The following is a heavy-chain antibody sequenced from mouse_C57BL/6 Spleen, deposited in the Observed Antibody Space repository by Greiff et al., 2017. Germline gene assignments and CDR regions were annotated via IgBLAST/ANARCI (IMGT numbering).Heavy chain of an antibody. J-gene: IGHJ3*01. CDR2: ISYDGSN. Sequence: EVQLVESGPGLVKPSQSLSLTCSVTGYSITSGYYWNWIRQFPGNKLEWMGYISYDGSNNYNPSLKNRISITRDTSKNQFFLKLNSVTTEDTATYYCARDHDGPFAYWGQGTLVTVSA. CDR3: ARDHDGPFAY. D-gene: IGHD2-3*01. CDR1: GYSITSGYY. V-gene: IGHV3-6*01.